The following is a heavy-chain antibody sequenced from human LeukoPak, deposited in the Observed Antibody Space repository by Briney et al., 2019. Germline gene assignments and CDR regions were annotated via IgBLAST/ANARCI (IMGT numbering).Heavy chain of an antibody. CDR2: ISSSSSYI. CDR1: GFTFSSYS. Sequence: GGSLRLSCAASGFTFSSYSMNWVRQAPGKGLEWVSSISSSSSYIYYADSVKGRFTISRDNAKNSLYLQMNSLRAEDTALYHCAREGITFGGVIVNWGQGTLVTVSS. V-gene: IGHV3-21*04. J-gene: IGHJ4*02. D-gene: IGHD3-16*02. CDR3: AREGITFGGVIVN.